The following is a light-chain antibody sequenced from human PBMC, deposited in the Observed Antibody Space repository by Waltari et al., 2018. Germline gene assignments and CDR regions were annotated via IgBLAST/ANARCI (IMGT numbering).Light chain of an antibody. Sequence: QSALTQPASVSESPGQSITISCTGTSSDVGGYNYVSWYQHHPGKAPKLMIYDVSHRPSAVSDRFSGSKSGNTASLTISGLQAEDEADYFCSSYTSISTWVFGGGTKLTVL. CDR2: DVS. V-gene: IGLV2-14*03. J-gene: IGLJ3*02. CDR1: SSDVGGYNY. CDR3: SSYTSISTWV.